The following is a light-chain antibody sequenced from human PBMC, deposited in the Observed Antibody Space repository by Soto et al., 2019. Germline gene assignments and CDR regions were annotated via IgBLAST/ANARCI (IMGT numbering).Light chain of an antibody. CDR2: DDN. J-gene: IGLJ2*01. CDR3: ESWDSSLSVVV. V-gene: IGLV1-51*01. CDR1: ASNIGNNS. Sequence: QSVLTQPPSVSAAPGQRVTISCSGSASNIGNNSVSWYQQLPGAAPKLLIYDDNNRPSGIPDRFSGSKSGTSATLAITGLQTGDEADYYCESWDSSLSVVVFGGGTKLTVL.